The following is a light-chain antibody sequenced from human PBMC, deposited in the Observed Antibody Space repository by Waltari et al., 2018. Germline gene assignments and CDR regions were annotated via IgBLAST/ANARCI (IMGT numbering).Light chain of an antibody. J-gene: IGLJ2*01. CDR1: SSDVGGYNY. CDR2: DVS. V-gene: IGLV2-14*03. Sequence: QSALTQPASVSGSPGQSITISCTGTSSDVGGYNYVPWYQQHPGKAPKLMIYDVSNRPSGVSNRFSGSKSDNTASLTISGLQAEDEGDYYCSSYTNSSTVVFGGGTKLTVL. CDR3: SSYTNSSTVV.